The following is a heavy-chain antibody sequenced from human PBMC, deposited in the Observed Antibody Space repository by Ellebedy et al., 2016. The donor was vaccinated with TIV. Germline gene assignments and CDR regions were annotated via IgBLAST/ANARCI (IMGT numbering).Heavy chain of an antibody. Sequence: PGGSLRLSCAASGFTFSSYWMHWVRQAPGKGLVWVSRIDSDGSSTTYVDSVNGRFTISRDNAKNTLYLQMNSLRAEDTAVYYCGRVEVGRSGPSYGMDVWGQGTTVTVSS. D-gene: IGHD6-19*01. J-gene: IGHJ6*02. CDR3: GRVEVGRSGPSYGMDV. CDR2: IDSDGSST. V-gene: IGHV3-74*01. CDR1: GFTFSSYW.